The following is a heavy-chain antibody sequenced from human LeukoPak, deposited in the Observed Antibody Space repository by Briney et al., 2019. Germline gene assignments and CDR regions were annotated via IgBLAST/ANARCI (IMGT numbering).Heavy chain of an antibody. CDR3: ARGHTVSHYFDY. Sequence: SETLSLTCAVYGVSFSGYYWSWIRQPPGKGLEGSGYIYYSGSNNYNPSLKSRVTISGDTSKNQFSLKLTSVTAADTAVYYCARGHTVSHYFDYWGQGTLVTVSS. CDR2: IYYSGSN. J-gene: IGHJ4*02. V-gene: IGHV4-59*01. CDR1: GVSFSGYY. D-gene: IGHD4-17*01.